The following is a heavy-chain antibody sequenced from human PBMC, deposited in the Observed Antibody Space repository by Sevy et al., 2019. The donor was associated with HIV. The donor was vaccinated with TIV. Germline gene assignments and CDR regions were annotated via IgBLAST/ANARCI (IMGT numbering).Heavy chain of an antibody. CDR2: MNPNSGNT. D-gene: IGHD6-6*01. CDR3: ARGLDIAARPVGWFDP. Sequence: ASVKVSCKASGYTFTSYDISWVRQATGQGLEWMGWMNPNSGNTGYAQKFQGRVTMTRNTSISTAYMELSSLRSEDTAVYYCARGLDIAARPVGWFDPWGQGTLVTVSS. J-gene: IGHJ5*02. CDR1: GYTFTSYD. V-gene: IGHV1-8*01.